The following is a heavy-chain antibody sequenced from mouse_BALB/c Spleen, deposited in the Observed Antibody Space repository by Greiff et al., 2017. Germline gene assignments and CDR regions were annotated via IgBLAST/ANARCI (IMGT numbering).Heavy chain of an antibody. CDR3: ARGYYDAMDY. J-gene: IGHJ4*01. V-gene: IGHV5-6-5*01. CDR1: GFTFSSYA. CDR2: ISSGGST. Sequence: EVQGVESGGGLVKPGGSLKLSCAVSGFTFSSYAMSWVRQTPEKRLEWVASISSGGSTYYPDSVKGRFTISRDNARNILYLQMSSLRSEDTAMYYCARGYYDAMDYWGQGTSVTVSS.